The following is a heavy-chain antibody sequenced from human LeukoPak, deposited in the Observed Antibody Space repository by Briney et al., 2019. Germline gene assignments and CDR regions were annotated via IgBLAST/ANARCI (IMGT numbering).Heavy chain of an antibody. J-gene: IGHJ6*04. CDR1: GFTFSSYG. Sequence: GRSLRLSCAASGFTFSSYGMHWVRQAPGKWLEWVAVISYDGSNKYYADSVKGRFTISRDNSKNTLYLQMNSLRAEDTAVYYCAKEGSFLWGMDVWGKGTTVTVSS. CDR2: ISYDGSNK. CDR3: AKEGSFLWGMDV. D-gene: IGHD3-16*02. V-gene: IGHV3-30*18.